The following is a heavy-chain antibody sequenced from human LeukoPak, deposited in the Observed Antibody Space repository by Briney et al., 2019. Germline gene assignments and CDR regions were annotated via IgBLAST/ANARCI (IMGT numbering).Heavy chain of an antibody. Sequence: GGSLRLSCAASGLTFSSAVMAWVRQCPGKGLEWVASVSGNGDMTYYTDSVKGRFAISRDNSRNTLFLQLSGLTFDDTARYYCAKVDIVGSRKPGMDVWGQGTMVTVSS. J-gene: IGHJ6*02. D-gene: IGHD2-21*01. CDR3: AKVDIVGSRKPGMDV. CDR2: VSGNGDMT. V-gene: IGHV3-23*01. CDR1: GLTFSSAV.